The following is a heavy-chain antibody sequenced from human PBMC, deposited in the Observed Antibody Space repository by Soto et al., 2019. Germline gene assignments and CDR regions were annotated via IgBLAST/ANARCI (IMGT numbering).Heavy chain of an antibody. Sequence: TSETLSLTCTVSGGSISSGGYYWSWIRQHPGKGLEWIGYIYYSGSTYYNPSLKSRVTISVDTSKNQFSLKLSSVTAADTAVYYCERAMVVTASFDYWGQGTLVTVSS. D-gene: IGHD2-21*02. V-gene: IGHV4-31*03. CDR2: IYYSGST. CDR3: ERAMVVTASFDY. J-gene: IGHJ4*02. CDR1: GGSISSGGYY.